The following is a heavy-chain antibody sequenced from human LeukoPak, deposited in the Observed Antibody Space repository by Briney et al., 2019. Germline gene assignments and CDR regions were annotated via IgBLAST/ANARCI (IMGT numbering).Heavy chain of an antibody. CDR2: ISSGFINI. Sequence: GGSLRLSCAASGFTFSDSYMSWIRQAPGKGLEWISYISSGFINIYYADSVKGRFTISRDNAKNSLYLQMNSLRAEDTAVYYCARGPPGGTYGSVLFDYWGQGILVTVSS. D-gene: IGHD3-10*01. CDR3: ARGPPGGTYGSVLFDY. CDR1: GFTFSDSY. J-gene: IGHJ4*02. V-gene: IGHV3-11*04.